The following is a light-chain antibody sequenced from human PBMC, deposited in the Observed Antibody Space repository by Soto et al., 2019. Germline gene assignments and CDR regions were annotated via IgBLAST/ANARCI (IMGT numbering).Light chain of an antibody. J-gene: IGKJ4*01. Sequence: EIALTQSPDTLSVSPGERATLSGRASQSVSSNLAWYQQKPGQAPRLLIYGASTRATGIPARFSGSGSGTDFTLTISSLESEDFAVYYCHQRRQWPLTFGGGTKVDIK. V-gene: IGKV3-15*01. CDR1: QSVSSN. CDR3: HQRRQWPLT. CDR2: GAS.